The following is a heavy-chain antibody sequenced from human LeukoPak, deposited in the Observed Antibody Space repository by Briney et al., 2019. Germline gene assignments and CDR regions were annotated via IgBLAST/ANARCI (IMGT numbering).Heavy chain of an antibody. CDR2: INSDGSST. J-gene: IGHJ4*02. CDR1: GFTFSSYW. D-gene: IGHD3-3*01. CDR3: ARGYESPYRL. V-gene: IGHV3-74*01. Sequence: GGSLRLSCAAPGFTFSSYWMHWVRHALGKGLLWVSRINSDGSSTSYADSVNSRSTITRDNAKNPQYLQMNSLRAEDTAVYYCARGYESPYRLWGQGTLVTVSS.